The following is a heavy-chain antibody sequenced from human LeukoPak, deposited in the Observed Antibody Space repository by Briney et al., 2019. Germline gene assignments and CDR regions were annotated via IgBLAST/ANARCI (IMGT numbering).Heavy chain of an antibody. Sequence: ASVKVSCKASGGTFSGYAISWVRQAPGQGLEWMGRIIPIFGTANYAQKFQGRVTITTDESTSTAYMELSSLRSEDTAVYYCARAAELLGLQFDYWGQGTLVTVSS. D-gene: IGHD1-26*01. CDR2: IIPIFGTA. J-gene: IGHJ4*02. CDR1: GGTFSGYA. V-gene: IGHV1-69*05. CDR3: ARAAELLGLQFDY.